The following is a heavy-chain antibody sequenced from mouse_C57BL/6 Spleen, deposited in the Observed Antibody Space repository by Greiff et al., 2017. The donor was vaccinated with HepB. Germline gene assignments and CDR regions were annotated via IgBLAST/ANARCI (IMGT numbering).Heavy chain of an antibody. D-gene: IGHD1-1*01. V-gene: IGHV5-17*01. CDR1: GFTFSDYG. CDR3: ARGITTVVPSYFDY. J-gene: IGHJ2*01. CDR2: ISSGSSTI. Sequence: EVQRVESGGGLVKPGGSLKLSCAASGFTFSDYGMHWVRQAPEKGLEWVAYISSGSSTIYYADTVKGRFTISRDNAKNTLFLQMTSLRSEDTAMYYCARGITTVVPSYFDYWGQGTTLTVSS.